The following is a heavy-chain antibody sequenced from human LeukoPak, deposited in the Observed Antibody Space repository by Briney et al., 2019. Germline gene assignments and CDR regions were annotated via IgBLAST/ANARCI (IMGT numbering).Heavy chain of an antibody. D-gene: IGHD3-22*01. CDR1: GFTFSSYS. Sequence: GGSLRLSCAASGFTFSSYSMNWVRQAPGKGLEWVSYISSSSSYIYYADSVKGRFTISRDNAKNSLYLQMNSLRAEDTAVYYCARVRYDSSGYYDYWGQGTLVTVSS. CDR3: ARVRYDSSGYYDY. J-gene: IGHJ4*02. CDR2: ISSSSSYI. V-gene: IGHV3-21*01.